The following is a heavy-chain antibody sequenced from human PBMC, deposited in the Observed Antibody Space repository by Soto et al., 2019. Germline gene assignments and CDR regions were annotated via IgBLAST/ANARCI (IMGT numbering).Heavy chain of an antibody. CDR3: ARDFSGPMDY. Sequence: QVQLLQSGAEVRKPGASVRVSCEASGYTLSDYFMQWVRQAPGQGLEWMGWINPNTGDTHYAQKFQGRVTMTRDTSINTAYMELNRLTSEDTAVYYCARDFSGPMDYWGRGTLVTVSS. CDR2: INPNTGDT. J-gene: IGHJ4*02. CDR1: GYTLSDYF. V-gene: IGHV1-2*02. D-gene: IGHD3-10*01.